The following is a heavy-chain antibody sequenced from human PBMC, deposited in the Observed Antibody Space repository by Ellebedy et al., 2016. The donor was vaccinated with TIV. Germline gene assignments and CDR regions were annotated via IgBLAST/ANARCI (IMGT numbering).Heavy chain of an antibody. Sequence: MPSETLSLTCAVYGVSFSGSYWSWIRRPPGKGLEWIGEINLSVGTNTNPSLKIRVTISLDTSKNQFSLKLTSVSAADTADYFCARGLGGGEYFDFWGQGTPVTVSS. D-gene: IGHD2/OR15-2a*01. CDR1: GVSFSGSY. CDR3: ARGLGGGEYFDF. J-gene: IGHJ4*02. CDR2: INLSVGT. V-gene: IGHV4-34*01.